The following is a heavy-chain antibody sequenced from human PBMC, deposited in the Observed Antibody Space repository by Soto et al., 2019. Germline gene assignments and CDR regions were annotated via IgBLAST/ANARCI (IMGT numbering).Heavy chain of an antibody. D-gene: IGHD2-15*01. Sequence: QVQLVESGGGVVQPGRSLRLSCAASGFTFSSYGMHWVRQAPGKGLEWVAVIWYDGSNKYYADSVKGRFTISRDNSRNALYLQMNSLRAEDTAVYYCASGGDSYYGMDVWGKGSTVTVSS. CDR2: IWYDGSNK. CDR1: GFTFSSYG. V-gene: IGHV3-33*01. J-gene: IGHJ6*04. CDR3: ASGGDSYYGMDV.